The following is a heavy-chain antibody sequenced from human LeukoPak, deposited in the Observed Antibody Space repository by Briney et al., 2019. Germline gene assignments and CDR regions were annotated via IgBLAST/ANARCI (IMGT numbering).Heavy chain of an antibody. CDR2: INPNSGGT. CDR1: GYTFTGYY. V-gene: IGHV1-2*02. Sequence: ASVRVSCTASGYTFTGYYMHWVRQAPGQGVAWMGWINPNSGGTNYAQKFQGRVTMTRDTSISTAYMELSRLRSDDTAVYYCARAATSYYYYMDVWGKGTTVTVSS. J-gene: IGHJ6*03. CDR3: ARAATSYYYYMDV. D-gene: IGHD1-26*01.